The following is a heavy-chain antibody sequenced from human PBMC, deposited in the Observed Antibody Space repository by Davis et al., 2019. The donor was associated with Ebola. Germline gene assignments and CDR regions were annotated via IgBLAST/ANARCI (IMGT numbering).Heavy chain of an antibody. D-gene: IGHD3-10*01. Sequence: GESLKISCAASGFMFSSYVMSWVRQAPGKGLEWVSTLGTSADTYYADSVKGRFTISRDNAKNSLYLQMNSLGDEDTAVYYCVREWFGETDWGQGTLVTVSS. J-gene: IGHJ1*01. CDR2: LGTSADT. CDR3: VREWFGETD. V-gene: IGHV3-23*01. CDR1: GFMFSSYV.